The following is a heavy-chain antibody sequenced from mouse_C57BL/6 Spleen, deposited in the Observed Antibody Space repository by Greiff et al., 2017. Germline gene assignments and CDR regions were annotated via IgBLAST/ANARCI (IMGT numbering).Heavy chain of an antibody. D-gene: IGHD1-1*01. CDR2: IDPSDSET. CDR1: GYTFTSYW. Sequence: QVQLQQPGAELVRPGSSVKLSCKASGYTFTSYWMHWVKQRPIQGLEWIGNIDPSDSETHYNQKFKDKATLTVDKSSSTAYMQLSSLASEDSAVYYCARFGYYGSSPGWFAYWGQGTLVTVSA. J-gene: IGHJ3*01. CDR3: ARFGYYGSSPGWFAY. V-gene: IGHV1-52*01.